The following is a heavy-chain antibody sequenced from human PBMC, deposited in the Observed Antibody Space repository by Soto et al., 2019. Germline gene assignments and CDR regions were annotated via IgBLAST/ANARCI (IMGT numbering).Heavy chain of an antibody. V-gene: IGHV1-46*01. D-gene: IGHD3-10*01. CDR3: ARGGAVKISWFGDGGD. CDR2: INPTTGGT. J-gene: IGHJ4*02. Sequence: QVQLVQSGAEVKKPGASVMVSCKASGYTFTGSYIYWVRQAPGQGLEWMGVINPTTGGTSYAQKFQGRVTMTRDTSTSTVYRELTSLRSEDTAVYYCARGGAVKISWFGDGGDWGQGTLVTVSS. CDR1: GYTFTGSY.